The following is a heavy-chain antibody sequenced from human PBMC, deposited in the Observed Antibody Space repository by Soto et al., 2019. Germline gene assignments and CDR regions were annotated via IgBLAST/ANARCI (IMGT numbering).Heavy chain of an antibody. J-gene: IGHJ3*02. V-gene: IGHV1-3*01. D-gene: IGHD3-9*01. CDR3: ARSYYDLVTGYYQDACDI. CDR2: INAGNGNT. CDR1: GYTFRNYA. Sequence: ASVKVACKASGYTFRNYAMQWVRQAPGERLEWMGWINAGNGNTKYSQKFPGRVTITRDTSASTAYTELSSLRSEDTDVYYCARSYYDLVTGYYQDACDIWGQGTVVTVS.